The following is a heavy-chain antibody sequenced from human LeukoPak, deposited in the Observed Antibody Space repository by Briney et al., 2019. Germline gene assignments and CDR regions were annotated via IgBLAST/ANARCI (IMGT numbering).Heavy chain of an antibody. V-gene: IGHV3-23*01. CDR3: ARACWISNADAVW. CDR2: LRGDGDT. CDR1: GFSFSNYA. D-gene: IGHD1-1*01. J-gene: IGHJ4*02. Sequence: GGSLRLSCAASGFSFSNYAMSWVRQAPARGLEWVSSLRGDGDTFYADSVKGRFTLSREDSRNTVYLQLNNMRVEDTAVYYCARACWISNADAVWWGQGTPVTVSS.